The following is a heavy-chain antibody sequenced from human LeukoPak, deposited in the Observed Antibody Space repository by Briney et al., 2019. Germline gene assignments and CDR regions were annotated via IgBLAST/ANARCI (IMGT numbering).Heavy chain of an antibody. CDR1: GFTFSTYW. V-gene: IGHV3-15*01. CDR3: TTAVRITGFDY. Sequence: PGGPLRLSCAASGFTFSTYWMTWVRQAPGKGLEWVGRIKRKTDGGTTDYAAPVKGRFSVSRDDSINTLYLQMNGLKTEDTAVYYCTTAVRITGFDYWGQGTLVTVSS. J-gene: IGHJ4*02. D-gene: IGHD3-16*01. CDR2: IKRKTDGGTT.